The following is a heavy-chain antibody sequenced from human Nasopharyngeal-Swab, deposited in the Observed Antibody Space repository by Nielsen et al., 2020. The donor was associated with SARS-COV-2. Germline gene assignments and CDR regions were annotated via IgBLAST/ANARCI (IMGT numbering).Heavy chain of an antibody. D-gene: IGHD6-6*01. V-gene: IGHV1-8*01. CDR1: GYNFTTYD. CDR3: ARGIAARPGNY. CDR2: MNPNSGNT. J-gene: IGHJ4*01. Sequence: ASVKVSCKASGYNFTTYDFNWVRQATGQGLEWMGWMNPNSGNTGYAQKFQGRVTMTRKTSISTAYMELSSLRSEDTAVYYCARGIAARPGNYWGHGTLVTVSS.